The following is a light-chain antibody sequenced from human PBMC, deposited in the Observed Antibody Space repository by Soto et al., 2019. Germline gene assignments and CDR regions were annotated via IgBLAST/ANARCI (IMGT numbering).Light chain of an antibody. CDR1: QSISSW. CDR3: QQDNSYPGT. CDR2: DAS. V-gene: IGKV1-5*01. Sequence: DIQMPQSPSTLSASVGDRVTITCRASQSISSWLAWYQQKPGKAPKLLIYDASSLESGVPSRFSGSGSGTEFTLTISSLQPDDFATYYCQQDNSYPGTFGQGTKVDIK. J-gene: IGKJ1*01.